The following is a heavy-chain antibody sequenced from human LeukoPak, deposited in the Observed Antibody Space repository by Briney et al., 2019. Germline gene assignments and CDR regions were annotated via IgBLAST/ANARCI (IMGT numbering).Heavy chain of an antibody. CDR1: GFTFSSYA. Sequence: GGSLRLSCAASGFTFSSYAMSWVRQAPGKGLEWVASIKQDGSEKYCVDSVKGRFTISRDNAKNSLYLLMNSLRAEDTAVYYCARDAYNWNIDVFDIWGQGTMVTVSS. J-gene: IGHJ3*02. V-gene: IGHV3-7*01. CDR2: IKQDGSEK. D-gene: IGHD1/OR15-1a*01. CDR3: ARDAYNWNIDVFDI.